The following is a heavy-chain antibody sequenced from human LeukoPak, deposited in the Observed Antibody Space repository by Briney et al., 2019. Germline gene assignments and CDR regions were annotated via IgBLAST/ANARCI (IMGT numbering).Heavy chain of an antibody. CDR3: AKVGWASNFGY. Sequence: GGSLRLSCAASGFTFSSYAMSWVRPAPGKGLEWVSGISDSGRSTYYAESVKGRFNISRDNSKNTLYLQINGLRAEDTAVYYCAKVGWASNFGYWGQGTLVTVSS. D-gene: IGHD1-26*01. CDR2: ISDSGRST. V-gene: IGHV3-23*01. CDR1: GFTFSSYA. J-gene: IGHJ4*02.